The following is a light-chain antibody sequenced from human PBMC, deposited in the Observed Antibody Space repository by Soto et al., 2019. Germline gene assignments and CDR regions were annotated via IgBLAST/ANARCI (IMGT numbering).Light chain of an antibody. CDR1: SIDVGGYNY. V-gene: IGLV2-14*01. Sequence: QSALTQPASVSGSPGQSITISCTGTSIDVGGYNYVSWYQQHPGKAPKLLIYEVNNRPSGVSNRFSGSKSGNTASLTISGLQAEDEADYYCNSYTSSSTRVFGGGTQLTVL. CDR3: NSYTSSSTRV. CDR2: EVN. J-gene: IGLJ2*01.